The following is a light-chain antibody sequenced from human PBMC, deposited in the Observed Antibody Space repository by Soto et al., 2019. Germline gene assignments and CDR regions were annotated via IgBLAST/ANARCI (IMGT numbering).Light chain of an antibody. CDR3: CSYTRSTTYV. CDR2: DVN. J-gene: IGLJ1*01. V-gene: IGLV2-14*03. Sequence: HSVLTQPASVSGSPGQSITISCTGTSSDVGGYNYVSWYQQHPGKAPKLMIFDVNNRPSGISSRFSGSKSGNTASLTISGLQAEDEADYYCCSYTRSTTYVFGTGNKVTVL. CDR1: SSDVGGYNY.